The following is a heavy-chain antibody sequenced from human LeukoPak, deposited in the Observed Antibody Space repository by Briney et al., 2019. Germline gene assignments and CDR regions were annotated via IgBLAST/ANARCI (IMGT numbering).Heavy chain of an antibody. CDR1: GGSFSGYY. Sequence: SETLSLTCAVYGGSFSGYYWSWIRQPPGKGLEWIGEINHSGSTNYNPSLKSRVTISVDTSKNQFSLKLSSVTAADTAVYYCAIDHPGGTDYWGQGTLVTVSS. V-gene: IGHV4-34*01. CDR2: INHSGST. CDR3: AIDHPGGTDY. D-gene: IGHD3-16*01. J-gene: IGHJ4*02.